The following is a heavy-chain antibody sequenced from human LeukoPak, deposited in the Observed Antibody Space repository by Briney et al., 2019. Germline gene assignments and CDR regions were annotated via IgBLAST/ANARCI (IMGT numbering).Heavy chain of an antibody. CDR3: VRGDYDSSGFNPHAFDI. J-gene: IGHJ3*02. D-gene: IGHD3-22*01. Sequence: SVKVSCKASGGTFSSYAISWVRQAPGQGLEWMGGIIPIFGTANYAQKFQGRVTITTDESTSTAYMELSSLRSEDTAVYYCVRGDYDSSGFNPHAFDIWGQGTMVTVSS. V-gene: IGHV1-69*05. CDR2: IIPIFGTA. CDR1: GGTFSSYA.